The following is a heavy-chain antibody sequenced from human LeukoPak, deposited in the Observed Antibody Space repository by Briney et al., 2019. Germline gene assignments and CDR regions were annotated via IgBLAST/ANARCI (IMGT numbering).Heavy chain of an antibody. CDR2: INPNSGGT. D-gene: IGHD1-7*01. Sequence: GASVKVSCKASGYTFTGYYMHWLRQAPGQGLEWMGRINPNSGGTNYAQKFQGRVTMTRDTSISTAYMELSRLRSDDTAVYYCARGDNWNYVDDYWGQGTLVTVSS. CDR1: GYTFTGYY. V-gene: IGHV1-2*06. CDR3: ARGDNWNYVDDY. J-gene: IGHJ4*02.